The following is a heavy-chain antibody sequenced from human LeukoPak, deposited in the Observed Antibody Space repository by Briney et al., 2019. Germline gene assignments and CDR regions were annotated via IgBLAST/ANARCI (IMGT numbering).Heavy chain of an antibody. CDR3: AKGSIVATTNFDY. CDR2: FSGRNSNT. V-gene: IGHV3-23*01. Sequence: GWSLRLSCAASGFTFSTYAMSWVRQAPGKGLEWVSTFSGRNSNTYYSDSVKGRFTISRDNSKNTLYLQMNSLRAEDTAVYYCAKGSIVATTNFDYWGQGTLVTVSS. CDR1: GFTFSTYA. D-gene: IGHD5-12*01. J-gene: IGHJ4*02.